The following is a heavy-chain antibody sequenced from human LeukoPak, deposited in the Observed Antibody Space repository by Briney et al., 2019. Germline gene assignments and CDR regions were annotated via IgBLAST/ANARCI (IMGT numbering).Heavy chain of an antibody. CDR2: IGYSGGDI. V-gene: IGHV3-23*01. D-gene: IGHD2-2*01. CDR3: ARDLYQLQNYGMDV. J-gene: IGHJ6*02. CDR1: GFTFSSYA. Sequence: GGSLRLSCAASGFTFSSYAMTWVRQAPGKGLEWVSVIGYSGGDIQYADSVKGRFTISRDNSKNTLYLQMNSLRAEDTAVYYCARDLYQLQNYGMDVWGQGTTVTVSS.